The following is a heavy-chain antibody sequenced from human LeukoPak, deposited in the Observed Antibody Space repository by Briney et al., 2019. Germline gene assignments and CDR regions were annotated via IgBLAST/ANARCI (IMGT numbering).Heavy chain of an antibody. CDR3: ARQNGDNTRYSGLDV. D-gene: IGHD4-23*01. J-gene: IGHJ6*02. CDR2: AYYRSNWFY. Sequence: SQTLSLTCAISGDSVSSNRAAWNWIRRSPSRGLEWLGRAYYRSNWFYDYAPSVKSRIIVNSDTSKNQFSLQLNSVTPEDTAVYYCARQNGDNTRYSGLDVWGQGTAVTVSS. CDR1: GDSVSSNRAA. V-gene: IGHV6-1*01.